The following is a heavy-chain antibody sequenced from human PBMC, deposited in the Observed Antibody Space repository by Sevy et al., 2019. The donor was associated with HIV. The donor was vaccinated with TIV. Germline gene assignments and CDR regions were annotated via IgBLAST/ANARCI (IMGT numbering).Heavy chain of an antibody. CDR3: VRRGVDAYNVYFDL. CDR2: ISTGTDHI. Sequence: GGSLRLSCTASGYTFPAFSFNWVRQAPGKGLEWLSYISTGTDHIYYADSAKGRFTISRDDAKNSVYLEMKSLRDQDTALYYCVRRGVDAYNVYFDLWGEGTLVTVSS. J-gene: IGHJ4*02. CDR1: GYTFPAFS. V-gene: IGHV3-21*05. D-gene: IGHD3-10*01.